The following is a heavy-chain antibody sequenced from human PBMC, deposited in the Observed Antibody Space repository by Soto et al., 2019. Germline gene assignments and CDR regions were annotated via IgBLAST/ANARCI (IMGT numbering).Heavy chain of an antibody. Sequence: SETLSLTCTVSGGSLSSYYWSWIRQPPGKGLEWLGYIYYSGSTNYNPSLQSRVTISVETSKNQFSLKLSSVTDADPVVYYCARVTGDSSGYYYGTHAFDSWGQGTMVTVS. J-gene: IGHJ3*02. V-gene: IGHV4-59*01. CDR1: GGSLSSYY. CDR2: IYYSGST. CDR3: ARVTGDSSGYYYGTHAFDS. D-gene: IGHD3-22*01.